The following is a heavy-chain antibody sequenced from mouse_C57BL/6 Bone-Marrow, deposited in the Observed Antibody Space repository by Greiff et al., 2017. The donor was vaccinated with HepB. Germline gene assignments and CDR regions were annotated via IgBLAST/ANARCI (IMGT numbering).Heavy chain of an antibody. CDR1: GYTFTTYP. V-gene: IGHV1-47*01. Sequence: VKLVESGAELVKPGASVKMSCKASGYTFTTYPIEWMKQNHGKSLEWIGNFHPYNDDTKYNEKFKGKATLTVEKSSSTVYLELSRLTSDHSAVYYCARRVYDYDWYFDVWGTGTTVTVSS. D-gene: IGHD2-4*01. J-gene: IGHJ1*03. CDR3: ARRVYDYDWYFDV. CDR2: FHPYNDDT.